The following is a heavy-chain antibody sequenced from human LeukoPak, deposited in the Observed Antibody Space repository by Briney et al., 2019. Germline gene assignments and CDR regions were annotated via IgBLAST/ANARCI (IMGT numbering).Heavy chain of an antibody. CDR3: ARTVTYCSSTSCAYNWFDP. J-gene: IGHJ5*02. D-gene: IGHD2-2*01. Sequence: ASVKVSCKASGYTFTSYGISWVRQAPGQGLEWMGWISAYNGNTNYAQKFQGRVTITRNTSISTAYMELSSLRSEDTAVYYCARTVTYCSSTSCAYNWFDPWGQGTLVTVSS. CDR2: ISAYNGNT. CDR1: GYTFTSYG. V-gene: IGHV1-18*01.